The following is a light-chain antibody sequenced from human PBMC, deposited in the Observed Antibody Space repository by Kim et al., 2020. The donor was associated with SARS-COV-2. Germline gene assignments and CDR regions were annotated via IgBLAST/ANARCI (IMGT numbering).Light chain of an antibody. Sequence: KTVTHSCPRSSGCITSNYVQLYQQRPSSAPTTVIYDLNLRPFVVPDLFSGSIDSSSNSASLSISGLKTEDEADYYCQSYDFSNHVVFAGGTQLTV. CDR1: SGCITSNY. J-gene: IGLJ2*01. CDR2: DLN. V-gene: IGLV6-57*03. CDR3: QSYDFSNHVV.